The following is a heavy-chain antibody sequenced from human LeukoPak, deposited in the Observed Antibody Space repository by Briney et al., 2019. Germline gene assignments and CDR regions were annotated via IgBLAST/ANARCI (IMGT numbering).Heavy chain of an antibody. Sequence: SETLSLTCAVYGGSFSGYYWSWIRQPPGKGLEWIGEINHSGSTNYNPSLKSRVTISVDTSKNQFSLKLSSVTAADTAVHYCARGGFLFFDYWGQGTLVTVSS. J-gene: IGHJ4*02. CDR3: ARGGFLFFDY. CDR2: INHSGST. CDR1: GGSFSGYY. V-gene: IGHV4-34*01. D-gene: IGHD2-21*01.